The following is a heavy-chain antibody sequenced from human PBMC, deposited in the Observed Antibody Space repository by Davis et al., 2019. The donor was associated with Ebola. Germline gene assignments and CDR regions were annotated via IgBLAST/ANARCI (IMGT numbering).Heavy chain of an antibody. J-gene: IGHJ5*02. CDR1: GGSFSGYY. CDR3: ARVVGATTSWFDP. D-gene: IGHD1-26*01. V-gene: IGHV4-34*01. CDR2: INHSGST. Sequence: SETLSLTCAVYGGSFSGYYWSCIRQPPGKGLEWIGEINHSGSTNYNPSPKSRVTISVDTSKNQFSLKLSSVTAADTAVYYCARVVGATTSWFDPWGQGTLVTVSS.